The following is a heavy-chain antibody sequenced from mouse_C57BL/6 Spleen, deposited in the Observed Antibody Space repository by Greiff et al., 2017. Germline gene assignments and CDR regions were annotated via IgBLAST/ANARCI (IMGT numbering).Heavy chain of an antibody. CDR1: GYSITSGYY. CDR2: ISYDGSN. Sequence: EVQLVESGPGLVKPSQSLSLTCSVTGYSITSGYYWNWIRQFPGNKLEWMGYISYDGSNNYNPSLKNRISITRDTSKNQFFLKLNSVTTEDTATYYCARAEGYYYGSKGYFDYWGQGTTLTVSS. J-gene: IGHJ2*01. D-gene: IGHD1-1*01. CDR3: ARAEGYYYGSKGYFDY. V-gene: IGHV3-6*01.